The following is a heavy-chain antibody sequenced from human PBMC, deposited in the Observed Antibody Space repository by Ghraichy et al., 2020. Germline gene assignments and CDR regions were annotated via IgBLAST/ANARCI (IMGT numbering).Heavy chain of an antibody. CDR1: GFTFSSYA. V-gene: IGHV3-30*04. J-gene: IGHJ4*02. Sequence: GGSLRLSCAASGFTFSSYAMHWVRQAPGKGLEWVAVISYDGSNKYYADSVKGRFTISRDNSKNTLYLQMNSLRAEDTAVYYCARDQGEGIVVVPAAMHYLDYWGQGTLVTVSS. CDR3: ARDQGEGIVVVPAAMHYLDY. D-gene: IGHD2-2*01. CDR2: ISYDGSNK.